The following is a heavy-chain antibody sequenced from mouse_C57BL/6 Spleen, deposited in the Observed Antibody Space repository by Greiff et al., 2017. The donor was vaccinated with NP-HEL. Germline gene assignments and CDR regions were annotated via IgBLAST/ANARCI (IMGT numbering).Heavy chain of an antibody. CDR2: IDPSDSYT. J-gene: IGHJ3*01. CDR3: ARWKGFFAY. Sequence: QVQLQQPGAELVKPGASVKLSCKASGYTFTSYWMQWVKQRPAQGLEWIGEIDPSDSYTNYNQKFKGKATLTVDTSSSTAYMQLSSLTSEDSAVYYCARWKGFFAYWGQGTLVTVSA. V-gene: IGHV1-50*01. CDR1: GYTFTSYW.